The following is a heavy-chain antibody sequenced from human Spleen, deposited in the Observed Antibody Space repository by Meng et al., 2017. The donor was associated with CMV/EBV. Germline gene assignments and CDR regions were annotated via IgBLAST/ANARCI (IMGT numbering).Heavy chain of an antibody. CDR2: INPNSGGT. Sequence: ASVKVSCKASGYTFTGYYMHWVRQAPGQGLEWMGCINPNSGGTNYAQKFQGRVTMTRDTSITTAYMEVSRLRSDDTAVYYFARGLSGNSNWFDPWGQGTLVTVSS. CDR1: GYTFTGYY. CDR3: ARGLSGNSNWFDP. V-gene: IGHV1-2*02. D-gene: IGHD1-26*01. J-gene: IGHJ5*02.